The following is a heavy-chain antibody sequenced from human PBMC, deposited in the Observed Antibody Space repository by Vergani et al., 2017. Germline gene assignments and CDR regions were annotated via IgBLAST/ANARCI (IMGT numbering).Heavy chain of an antibody. CDR1: GFTFSSYE. V-gene: IGHV3-48*03. Sequence: EVQLVESGGGLVQPGGSLRLSCAASGFTFSSYEMNWVRQAPGKGLEWVSYISSSGSTIYYADSVKGRFTISRDNAKNSLYLQMNSLRAEDTAVYYCARVGSYGDAFDIWGQGTMVTVSS. CDR3: ARVGSYGDAFDI. D-gene: IGHD3-10*01. J-gene: IGHJ3*02. CDR2: ISSSGSTI.